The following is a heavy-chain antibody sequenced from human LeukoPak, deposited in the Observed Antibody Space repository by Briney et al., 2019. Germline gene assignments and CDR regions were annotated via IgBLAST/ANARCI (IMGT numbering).Heavy chain of an antibody. CDR3: ARREYYYDNSGYYNHAFDI. V-gene: IGHV4-34*01. D-gene: IGHD3-22*01. CDR2: INHSGST. Sequence: SETLSLTCAVYGGSFSGYYWSWIRQPPGKGLEWIGEINHSGSTNYNPSLKSRVTISVDTSKNQFSLKLSSVTAADTAVYYCARREYYYDNSGYYNHAFDIWGQGTMVTVSS. J-gene: IGHJ3*02. CDR1: GGSFSGYY.